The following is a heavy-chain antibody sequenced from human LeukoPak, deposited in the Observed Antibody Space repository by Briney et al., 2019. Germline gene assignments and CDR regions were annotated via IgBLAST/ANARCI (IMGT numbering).Heavy chain of an antibody. V-gene: IGHV4-31*03. CDR2: IYYSGST. Sequence: PSETLSLTCTVSGGSISSGGYYWSWIRQHPGKGLEWIGYIYYSGSTYYNPSLKSRVTISVDTSKNQFSLKLSSVTAADTAVYYCARGGSITIFGAAPPVMDVWGQGTTVTVSS. D-gene: IGHD3-3*01. J-gene: IGHJ6*02. CDR1: GGSISSGGYY. CDR3: ARGGSITIFGAAPPVMDV.